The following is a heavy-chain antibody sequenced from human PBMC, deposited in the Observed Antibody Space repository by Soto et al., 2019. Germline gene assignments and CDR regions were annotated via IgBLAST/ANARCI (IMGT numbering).Heavy chain of an antibody. V-gene: IGHV4-30-2*01. J-gene: IGHJ5*02. CDR2: IYHSGST. CDR3: AREVFSGGNSAGWFDP. D-gene: IGHD2-21*02. Sequence: SETLSLTCAVSRGSISRGGYSWSWIRQPPGEGLEWIGYIYHSGSTYYNPSLKSRVTISVDRSKNQFSLKLSSVTAADTAVYYCAREVFSGGNSAGWFDPWGQGTLVTVS. CDR1: RGSISRGGYS.